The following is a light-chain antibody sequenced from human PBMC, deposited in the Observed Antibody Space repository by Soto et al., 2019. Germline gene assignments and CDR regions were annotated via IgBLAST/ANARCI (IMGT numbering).Light chain of an antibody. CDR2: AAS. CDR3: HHYGPAPWT. CDR1: QTVRGNY. Sequence: EIVLTQSGGTLSLSPGERATLSCRASQTVRGNYLAWFQQRPGQAPRLLIYAASTRAAGVPDRFSGSGSGTDFSLTINRLEPEDCAVYYCHHYGPAPWTFGQGTKVEIK. J-gene: IGKJ1*01. V-gene: IGKV3-20*01.